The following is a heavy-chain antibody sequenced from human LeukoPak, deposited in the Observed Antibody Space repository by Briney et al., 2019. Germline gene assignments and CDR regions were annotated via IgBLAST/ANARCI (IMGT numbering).Heavy chain of an antibody. J-gene: IGHJ4*02. D-gene: IGHD3-3*01. Sequence: GTSVKVSCKASGGTFSSYAISWVRRAPGQGLEWMGGIIPIFGTANYAQKFQGRVTITADESTSTAYMELSSLRSEDTAVYYCARDRVTIFGVVIDYFDYWGQGTLVTVSS. CDR1: GGTFSSYA. CDR2: IIPIFGTA. V-gene: IGHV1-69*13. CDR3: ARDRVTIFGVVIDYFDY.